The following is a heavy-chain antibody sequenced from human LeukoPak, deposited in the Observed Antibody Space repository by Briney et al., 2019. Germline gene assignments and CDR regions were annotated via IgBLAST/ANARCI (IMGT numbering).Heavy chain of an antibody. J-gene: IGHJ4*02. Sequence: GGSLRLSCAASGFTFSTYSMNWVRQAPGKGLEWVSYVGTSTSTIYYADSVKGRFTISRDNAKNSLYLQMNSLRDEDTAVYYCARHDYGGNSGDYWGQGTLVTVSS. CDR1: GFTFSTYS. V-gene: IGHV3-48*02. CDR3: ARHDYGGNSGDY. CDR2: VGTSTSTI. D-gene: IGHD4-23*01.